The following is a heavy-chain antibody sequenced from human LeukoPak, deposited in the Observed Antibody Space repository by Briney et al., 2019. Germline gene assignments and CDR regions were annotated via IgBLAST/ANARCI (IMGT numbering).Heavy chain of an antibody. Sequence: GRSLRLSYAASGFTFDDYAMQWVRQAPGKGLEWVSGISWNSGSIGYADSVKGRFTISRDNAKNSLYLQMNSLRAEDMALYYCAKGPQRWLQSGTFFDYWGQGTLVTVSS. CDR1: GFTFDDYA. V-gene: IGHV3-9*03. D-gene: IGHD5-24*01. CDR2: ISWNSGSI. J-gene: IGHJ4*02. CDR3: AKGPQRWLQSGTFFDY.